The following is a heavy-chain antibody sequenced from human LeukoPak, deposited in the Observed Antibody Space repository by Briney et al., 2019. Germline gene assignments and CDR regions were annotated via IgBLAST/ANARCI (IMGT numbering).Heavy chain of an antibody. V-gene: IGHV3-48*03. D-gene: IGHD4-11*01. J-gene: IGHJ5*02. CDR2: VSSGASTI. CDR1: GFSFRSYE. Sequence: GGSLRLSCAASGFSFRSYEMNWVRQAPGKGLEWVSYVSSGASTIYYADCVKGRFTISRDDAKNSVYLQMNNLRVEDTAVYYCARDAADSNFLNWFDPWGQGTLVIVSS. CDR3: ARDAADSNFLNWFDP.